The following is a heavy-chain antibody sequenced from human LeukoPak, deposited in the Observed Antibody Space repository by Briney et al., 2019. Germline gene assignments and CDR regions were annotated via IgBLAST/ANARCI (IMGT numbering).Heavy chain of an antibody. CDR3: ARAPLRYLEWLLYDYFDY. CDR1: GFTFSSYA. J-gene: IGHJ4*02. CDR2: ISYDGSNK. V-gene: IGHV3-30-3*01. Sequence: QPGGSLRLSCTASGFTFSSYAMHWVRQAPGKGLEWVAVISYDGSNKYYADSVKGRFTISRDNSKNTLYLQMNSLRAEDTAVYYCARAPLRYLEWLLYDYFDYWGQGTLVTVSS. D-gene: IGHD3-3*01.